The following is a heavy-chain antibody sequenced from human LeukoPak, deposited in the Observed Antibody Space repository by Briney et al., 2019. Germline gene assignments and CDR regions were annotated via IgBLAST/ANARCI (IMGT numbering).Heavy chain of an antibody. CDR2: ISSSSSTI. V-gene: IGHV3-48*04. CDR3: ARDGSAYS. J-gene: IGHJ4*02. D-gene: IGHD2-15*01. Sequence: GVSLRLSCAASGFTFSSYSMNWVRQAPGKGLEWVSYISSSSSTINYADSVKGRFTISRDNAKNSLYLQMNSLRAEDTAMYYCARDGSAYSWGQGTLVTVSS. CDR1: GFTFSSYS.